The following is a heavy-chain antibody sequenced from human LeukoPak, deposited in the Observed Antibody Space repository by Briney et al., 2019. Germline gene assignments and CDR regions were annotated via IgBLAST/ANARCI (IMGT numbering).Heavy chain of an antibody. J-gene: IGHJ6*03. D-gene: IGHD3-10*01. CDR3: AKTGLWFGEYYYYYMDV. Sequence: GGSLRLSCAASGFTFSSYGMSWVRQAPGKGLEWVSSISGSGGGTYYADSVKGRFTISRDNSKNTLYLQMNSLRAEDTAVYYCAKTGLWFGEYYYYYMDVWGKGTTVTVSS. CDR1: GFTFSSYG. CDR2: ISGSGGGT. V-gene: IGHV3-23*01.